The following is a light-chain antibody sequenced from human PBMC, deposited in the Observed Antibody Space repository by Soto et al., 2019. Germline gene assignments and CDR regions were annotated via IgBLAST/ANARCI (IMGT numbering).Light chain of an antibody. Sequence: IQMTHSPSSLSASVGDRVTITCRASQTIDVYLNWYQQKPGKAPKLLIFAASGLQSGVPSRFSGSGSGTEFTLTISSLQPEDFGTYYCQQTYTTPPTSGHGTRLEIK. V-gene: IGKV1-39*01. CDR2: AAS. CDR3: QQTYTTPPT. CDR1: QTIDVY. J-gene: IGKJ5*01.